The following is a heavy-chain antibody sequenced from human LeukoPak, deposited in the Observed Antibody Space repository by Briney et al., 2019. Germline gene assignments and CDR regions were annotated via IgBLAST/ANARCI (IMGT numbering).Heavy chain of an antibody. CDR1: GFTFSRYW. J-gene: IGHJ6*04. CDR3: AREWGIVVVPAPTDV. CDR2: INPDGSST. V-gene: IGHV3-74*01. Sequence: PGGSLRLSCAASGFTFSRYWMHWVRQPPGKGLVWVSRINPDGSSTNYADSVKGRFTISRDNAKNTLCLQMNSLRAEDTAVYYCAREWGIVVVPAPTDVWGKGTTVTVSS. D-gene: IGHD2-2*01.